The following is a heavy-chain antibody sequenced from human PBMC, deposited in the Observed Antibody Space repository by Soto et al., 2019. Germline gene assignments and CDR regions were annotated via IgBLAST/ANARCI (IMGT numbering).Heavy chain of an antibody. CDR1: GFTFSSYA. V-gene: IGHV3-23*01. CDR3: AKGYDSSGYYYVAEFFDYFDY. D-gene: IGHD3-22*01. CDR2: ISGSGGST. Sequence: PVGSLRLSCAASGFTFSSYAMSWCRQAPGKGLERVSAISGSGGSTYYADSVKGRFTISRDNSKNTLYLQMNSLRAEDTAVYYCAKGYDSSGYYYVAEFFDYFDYWGQGT. J-gene: IGHJ4*02.